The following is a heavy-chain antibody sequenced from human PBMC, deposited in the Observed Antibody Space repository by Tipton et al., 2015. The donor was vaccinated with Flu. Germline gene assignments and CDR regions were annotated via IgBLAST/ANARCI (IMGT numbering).Heavy chain of an antibody. D-gene: IGHD2-2*01. CDR2: IYSGDSA. J-gene: IGHJ3*02. Sequence: SLRLSCAASGFIVTSDYMSWVRQAPGKGLEWVSVIYSGDSASYADSVRGRFTISRDNSKNTLYLQMNDLRVEDTAVYYCAKRHCSSTTCYIPDALAIWGQGTMVTVSS. V-gene: IGHV3-53*01. CDR3: AKRHCSSTTCYIPDALAI. CDR1: GFIVTSDY.